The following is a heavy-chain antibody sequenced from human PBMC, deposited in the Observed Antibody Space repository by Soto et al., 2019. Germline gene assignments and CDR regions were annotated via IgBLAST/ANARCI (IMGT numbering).Heavy chain of an antibody. V-gene: IGHV3-66*01. CDR3: ASRIYCSGGSCYSDYYYYMDV. CDR1: GFTVSSNY. D-gene: IGHD2-15*01. Sequence: EVQLVESGGGLVQPGGSLRLSCAASGFTVSSNYMSWVRQAPRKGLEWVSVIYSGGSTYYADSVKGRFTISRDNSKNTLYLQMNSLRAEDTAVYYCASRIYCSGGSCYSDYYYYMDVWGKGTTVTVSS. J-gene: IGHJ6*03. CDR2: IYSGGST.